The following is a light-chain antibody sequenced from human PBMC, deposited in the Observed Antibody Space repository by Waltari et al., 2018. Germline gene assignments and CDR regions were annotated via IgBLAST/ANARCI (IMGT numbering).Light chain of an antibody. V-gene: IGKV3-20*01. Sequence: EIVLTQSPGTLSLSPGQRATLSCRASQTISSSSLTWYQQKPGQAPRLPIYGASSRATGIPDRFGGGGSGTDFTLTISRLEPEDFAVYYCQQYGSSPFTFGQGTKLEI. CDR3: QQYGSSPFT. J-gene: IGKJ2*01. CDR1: QTISSSS. CDR2: GAS.